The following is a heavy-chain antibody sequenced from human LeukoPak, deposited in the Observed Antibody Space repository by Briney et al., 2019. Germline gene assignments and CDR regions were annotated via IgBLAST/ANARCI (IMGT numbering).Heavy chain of an antibody. J-gene: IGHJ4*02. CDR2: ISGSGGST. D-gene: IGHD2/OR15-2a*01. Sequence: GGSLRLSCSASGFSFSSYAMSWVRQAPGKGLGWVSVISGSGGSTYYADSVKGRFTISRDNSKNTLYLQMNSLSAEDTAVYYCAKDSAKKYDDYWGQGTLVTVSS. CDR3: AKDSAKKYDDY. CDR1: GFSFSSYA. V-gene: IGHV3-23*01.